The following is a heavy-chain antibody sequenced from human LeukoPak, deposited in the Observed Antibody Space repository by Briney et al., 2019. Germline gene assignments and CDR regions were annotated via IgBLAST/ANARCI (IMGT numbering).Heavy chain of an antibody. CDR3: SGQPFYSGSYPPADY. CDR2: IYYSGST. CDR1: GGSISSSSYY. V-gene: IGHV4-39*01. Sequence: KTSETLSLTCTVSGGSISSSSYYWGWIRQPPGKGLEWIGSIYYSGSTYYNPSLKSRVTISVDTSKNQFSLKLSSVTAADTAVYYWSGQPFYSGSYPPADYWGQGTLVTVSS. D-gene: IGHD1-26*01. J-gene: IGHJ4*02.